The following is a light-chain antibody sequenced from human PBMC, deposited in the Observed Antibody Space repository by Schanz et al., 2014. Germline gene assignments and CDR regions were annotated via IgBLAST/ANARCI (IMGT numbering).Light chain of an antibody. Sequence: EIVMTQSPATLSVSPGERATLSCRASQSVSSNLAWYQQKPGQAPRLLIYGASTRATGIPARFSGSGSGTEFTLTISRLEPEDFGVYYCQQYGSSPRTFGQGTRVEI. V-gene: IGKV3D-15*01. J-gene: IGKJ1*01. CDR1: QSVSSN. CDR2: GAS. CDR3: QQYGSSPRT.